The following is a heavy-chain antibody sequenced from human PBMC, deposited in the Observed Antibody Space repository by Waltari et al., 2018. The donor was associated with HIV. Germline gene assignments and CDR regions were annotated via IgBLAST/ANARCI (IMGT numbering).Heavy chain of an antibody. CDR3: TTDSWGDFDY. J-gene: IGHJ4*02. CDR2: IKSKAYGGTT. D-gene: IGHD7-27*01. V-gene: IGHV3-15*01. Sequence: EVQLVESGGGLVKPGGSLRLSCAASGFTFSNAWMSWVRQAPGKGVEWVGRIKSKAYGGTTDYAATVKGRFTISRDDSKNTLYLQMNSLKTEDTAVYYCTTDSWGDFDYWGQGTLVTVSS. CDR1: GFTFSNAW.